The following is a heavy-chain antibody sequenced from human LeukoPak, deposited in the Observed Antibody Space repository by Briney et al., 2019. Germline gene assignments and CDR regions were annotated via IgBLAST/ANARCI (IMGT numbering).Heavy chain of an antibody. CDR3: ASLPYGPGYYYYGMDV. D-gene: IGHD3-10*01. V-gene: IGHV1-2*02. Sequence: GASVKVSCKASGYTFTGYYMHWVRQAPGQGLEWMGWINPNSGGTNYAQKFRGRVTMTRDTSISTAYMELSRLRSDDTAVYYCASLPYGPGYYYYGMDVWGQGTTVTVSS. J-gene: IGHJ6*02. CDR2: INPNSGGT. CDR1: GYTFTGYY.